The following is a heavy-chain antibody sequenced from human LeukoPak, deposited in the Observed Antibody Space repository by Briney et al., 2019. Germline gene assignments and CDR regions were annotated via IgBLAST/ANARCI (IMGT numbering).Heavy chain of an antibody. J-gene: IGHJ4*02. Sequence: ASETLSLTCVVSGYSISSGYHWGWIRQPRGEGLEWIGSVYRSGSTYYNPSLKSRVTISVDTSKNQISLKVRSVTAADTAVYYCARENWVFDYWGQGILVTVSS. CDR3: ARENWVFDY. CDR2: VYRSGST. V-gene: IGHV4-38-2*02. CDR1: GYSISSGYH. D-gene: IGHD7-27*01.